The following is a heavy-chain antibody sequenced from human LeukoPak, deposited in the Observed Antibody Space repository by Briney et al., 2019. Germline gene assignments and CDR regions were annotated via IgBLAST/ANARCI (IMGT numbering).Heavy chain of an antibody. CDR2: ISGSGGST. J-gene: IGHJ4*02. V-gene: IGHV3-23*01. CDR1: GFTFSSYA. D-gene: IGHD6-6*01. Sequence: GGSLRLSCAASGFTFSSYAMSWVRQAPGKGLEWVSTISGSGGSTYYADSVKGRFTISRDNSKNTLYLQMNSLRAEDTAVYYCLATVSSSSYRYYFDYWGQGTLVTVSS. CDR3: LATVSSSSYRYYFDY.